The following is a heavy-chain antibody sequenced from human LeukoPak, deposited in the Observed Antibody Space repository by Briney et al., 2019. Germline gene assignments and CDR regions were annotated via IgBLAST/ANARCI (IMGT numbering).Heavy chain of an antibody. D-gene: IGHD1-26*01. Sequence: GGSMRLSCAASGFTFSSYAMSWVRQAPGKGLEWVSGISGSGGSTYYADSVKGRFTISRDNSKNTLFLQMNSLRAEDTAVYYCAISGGYWAWAHWGQGTLVTVSS. CDR2: ISGSGGST. V-gene: IGHV3-23*01. CDR3: AISGGYWAWAH. J-gene: IGHJ4*02. CDR1: GFTFSSYA.